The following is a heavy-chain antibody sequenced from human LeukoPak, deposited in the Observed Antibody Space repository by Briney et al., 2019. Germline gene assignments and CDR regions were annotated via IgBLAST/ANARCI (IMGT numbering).Heavy chain of an antibody. CDR1: GFTFSSYA. Sequence: GGSLRLSCAASGFTFSSYAMSWVRQAPGKGLEWVSAISGRGGSTYYADSVKGRFTISRDNSKNTLYLQMNSLRAEDTAVYYCAKRTLLWFGEPHWGQGTLVTVSS. V-gene: IGHV3-23*01. J-gene: IGHJ4*02. CDR3: AKRTLLWFGEPH. CDR2: ISGRGGST. D-gene: IGHD3-10*01.